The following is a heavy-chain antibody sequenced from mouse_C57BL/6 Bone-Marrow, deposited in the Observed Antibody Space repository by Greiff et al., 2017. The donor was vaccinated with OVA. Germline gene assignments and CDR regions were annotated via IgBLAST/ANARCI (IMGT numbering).Heavy chain of an antibody. V-gene: IGHV3-5*01. D-gene: IGHD1-1*01. Sequence: DVKLQESGPGLVKPSQTVFLTCTVTGISITTGNYRWSWIRQFPGNKLEWIGYIYYSGTITYNQSLTSRTTITRDTPKTQFFLEMNSLTAEDTATYYCAREITSGYFDYWGQGTTLTVSS. CDR2: IYYSGTI. J-gene: IGHJ2*01. CDR3: AREITSGYFDY. CDR1: GISITTGNYR.